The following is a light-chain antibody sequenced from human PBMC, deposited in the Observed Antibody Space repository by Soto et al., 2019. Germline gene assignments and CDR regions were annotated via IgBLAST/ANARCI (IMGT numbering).Light chain of an antibody. V-gene: IGKV4-1*01. Sequence: DIVMTQSPDSLAVSLGERATINCKSSQSVLYSSNNKNYLAWYQQRPGQPPNLLIYWASTRESGVPDRFSGSGSGTDFTLTISSLQAEDVAIYYCQQYFSFPWTFGQGPKVEIK. CDR3: QQYFSFPWT. J-gene: IGKJ1*01. CDR1: QSVLYSSNNKNY. CDR2: WAS.